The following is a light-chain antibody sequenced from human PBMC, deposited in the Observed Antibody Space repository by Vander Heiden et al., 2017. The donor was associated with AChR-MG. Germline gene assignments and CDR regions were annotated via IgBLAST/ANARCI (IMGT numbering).Light chain of an antibody. Sequence: TQSPATLSVSPGETVILSCRASQNVDNDLAWYQHKPGQPPRLLIYRASTRATGVPARFTGSGFGTNFTLTVSSLQSEDFAVYYCQQNHKWPPYTFGLGTKLDVK. CDR3: QQNHKWPPYT. CDR2: RAS. V-gene: IGKV3-15*01. J-gene: IGKJ2*01. CDR1: QNVDND.